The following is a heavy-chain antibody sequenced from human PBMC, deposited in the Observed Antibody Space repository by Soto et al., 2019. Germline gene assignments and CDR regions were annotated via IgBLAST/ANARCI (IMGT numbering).Heavy chain of an antibody. CDR2: VYYNGIT. D-gene: IGHD5-12*01. J-gene: IGHJ4*02. Sequence: QVQLHESGPRLVKPSQTLSLTCAVSGGSISSGGCYWSWIRQHPGKGLEWIGYVYYNGITYYNPSLTSRLIISVDTSKNQFSLKLSSVTAADTAVYFCAREYWPSRDGYNPIDYWGQGSLVTVSS. CDR1: GGSISSGGCY. CDR3: AREYWPSRDGYNPIDY. V-gene: IGHV4-31*11.